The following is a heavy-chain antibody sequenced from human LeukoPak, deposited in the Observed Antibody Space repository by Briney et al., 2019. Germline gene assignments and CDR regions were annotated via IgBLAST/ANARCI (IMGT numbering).Heavy chain of an antibody. J-gene: IGHJ4*02. CDR3: AKGPRVTAAALGPFDY. CDR2: ISGGGGGT. V-gene: IGHV3-23*01. Sequence: GGSLRLSCAASGFTFSSYAMSWVRQAPGKGLEWVSGISGGGGGTYHADSVKGRFTIYRDYSKNTLYLQMNSLRAEDTAVYYCAKGPRVTAAALGPFDYWGQGTLVTVSS. CDR1: GFTFSSYA. D-gene: IGHD6-25*01.